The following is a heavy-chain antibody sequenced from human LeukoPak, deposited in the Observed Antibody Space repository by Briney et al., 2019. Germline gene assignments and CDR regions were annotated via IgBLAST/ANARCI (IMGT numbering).Heavy chain of an antibody. J-gene: IGHJ4*02. Sequence: PSETLSLTCTVSGGSVSSGDYYWSWIRQPPGKGLEWIGHIYYTGSANYNPSLKSRVTISVDTSKNQFSLKLSSVTAADTAVYYGASYSYYYDSSGYFDYWGQGTLVTVSS. CDR3: ASYSYYYDSSGYFDY. CDR2: IYYTGSA. D-gene: IGHD3-22*01. CDR1: GGSVSSGDYY. V-gene: IGHV4-61*08.